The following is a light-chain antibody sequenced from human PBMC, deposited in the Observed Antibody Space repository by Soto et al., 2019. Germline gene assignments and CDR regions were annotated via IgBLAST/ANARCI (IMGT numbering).Light chain of an antibody. Sequence: EIVLTQSPATLSLSPGERATLSCRASQSVSGRYLAWYQQKPGQAPRLLIYGASSRATGIPDRFSGGGSGTDFTLTISRLEPGDFAVYFCQQYGGLPITFGQGTRLEIK. CDR2: GAS. CDR3: QQYGGLPIT. CDR1: QSVSGRY. J-gene: IGKJ5*01. V-gene: IGKV3-20*01.